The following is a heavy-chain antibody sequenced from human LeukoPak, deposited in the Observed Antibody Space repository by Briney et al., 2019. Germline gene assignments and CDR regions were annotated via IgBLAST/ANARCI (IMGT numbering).Heavy chain of an antibody. CDR2: INHSGST. CDR1: GGSFSGYY. D-gene: IGHD3-10*01. V-gene: IGHV4-34*01. J-gene: IGHJ5*02. Sequence: PSETLSLTCAVYGGSFSGYYWSWIRQPPGKGLEWIGEINHSGSTNYNPSLKSRVTISVDTSKNQFSPKLSSVTAADTAVYYCARRFGGYYGSGSYYKPSGKNWFDPWGQGTLVTVSS. CDR3: ARRFGGYYGSGSYYKPSGKNWFDP.